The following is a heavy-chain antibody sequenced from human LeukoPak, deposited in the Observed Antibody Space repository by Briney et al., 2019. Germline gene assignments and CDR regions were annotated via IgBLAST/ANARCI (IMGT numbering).Heavy chain of an antibody. D-gene: IGHD2-2*01. CDR3: AKDSGGYCSSTSCPLGAFDI. J-gene: IGHJ3*02. V-gene: IGHV3-23*01. Sequence: GGSLRLSCAASGFTLSSYAMSWVRQAPGKGLEWVSAISGSGGSTYYADSVKGRFTISRDNSKNTLYLQMNSLRAEDTAVYYCAKDSGGYCSSTSCPLGAFDIWGQGTMVTVSS. CDR1: GFTLSSYA. CDR2: ISGSGGST.